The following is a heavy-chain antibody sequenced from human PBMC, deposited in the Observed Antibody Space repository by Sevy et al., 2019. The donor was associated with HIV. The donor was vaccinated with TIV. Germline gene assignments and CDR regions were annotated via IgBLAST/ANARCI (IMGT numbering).Heavy chain of an antibody. CDR1: GGTFSSYA. CDR3: ARSRTFGGVIVTSPFDY. J-gene: IGHJ4*02. D-gene: IGHD3-16*02. V-gene: IGHV1-69*13. Sequence: ASVKVSCKASGGTFSSYAISWVRQAPGQGLEWMGGIIPIFGTANYAQKFQGRVTITADESTSTAYMELSSLRSEDTAVYYCARSRTFGGVIVTSPFDYWGQGTLVTVSS. CDR2: IIPIFGTA.